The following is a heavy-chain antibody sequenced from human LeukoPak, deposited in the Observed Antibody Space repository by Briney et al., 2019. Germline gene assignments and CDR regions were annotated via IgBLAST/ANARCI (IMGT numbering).Heavy chain of an antibody. V-gene: IGHV1-69*13. CDR2: IIPIFGTA. CDR1: GGAFSSYA. D-gene: IGHD3-10*01. J-gene: IGHJ4*02. CDR3: ARDPSMIRGENTPYFDY. Sequence: SVKVSCKASGGAFSSYAISWVRQAPGQGLEWMGGIIPIFGTADYAQKFQGRATITADESTSTAYMELNSLRSEDTAVYYCARDPSMIRGENTPYFDYWGQGTLVTVSS.